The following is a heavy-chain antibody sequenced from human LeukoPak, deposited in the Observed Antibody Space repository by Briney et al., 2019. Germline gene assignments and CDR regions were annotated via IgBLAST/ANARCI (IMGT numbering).Heavy chain of an antibody. CDR2: IRYEVSNK. V-gene: IGHV3-30*02. J-gene: IGHJ4*02. CDR3: AKDPSRYYDSSGYLDY. D-gene: IGHD3-22*01. Sequence: VGALRLSCAASVVTFSIYGMHWVRDAPGKGLECGAFIRYEVSNKYYADSVKRRFTISRDNYKNTLYLQMNSLRAEDTAVYYCAKDPSRYYDSSGYLDYWGQGTLVTVSS. CDR1: VVTFSIYG.